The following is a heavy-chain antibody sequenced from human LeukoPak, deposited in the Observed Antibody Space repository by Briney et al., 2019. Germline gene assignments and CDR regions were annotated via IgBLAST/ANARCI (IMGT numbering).Heavy chain of an antibody. J-gene: IGHJ6*03. V-gene: IGHV4-34*01. D-gene: IGHD5-18*01. CDR2: INHSGST. CDR1: GGSFSGYC. CDR3: ARTCGYSYGYYYYYYMDV. Sequence: PSETLSLTCAIYGGSFSGYCWSWIRQPPGKELEWIGEINHSGSTNYNPSLKSRVTISVDTSKNQFSLKLSSVTAADTAVYYCARTCGYSYGYYYYYYMDVWGKGTTVTVSS.